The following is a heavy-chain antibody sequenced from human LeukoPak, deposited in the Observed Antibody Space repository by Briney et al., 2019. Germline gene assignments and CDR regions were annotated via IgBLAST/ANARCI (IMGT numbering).Heavy chain of an antibody. J-gene: IGHJ4*02. CDR3: ARDRITMIVVVTSTPLGY. CDR1: GFTFSSYA. Sequence: PGGSLRLSCAASGFTFSSYAMHWVRQAPGKGLEWVAVISYDGSNKYYADSVKGRFTISRDNSKNTLYLQMNSLRAEDTAVYYCARDRITMIVVVTSTPLGYWGQGTLVTVSS. D-gene: IGHD3-22*01. V-gene: IGHV3-30-3*01. CDR2: ISYDGSNK.